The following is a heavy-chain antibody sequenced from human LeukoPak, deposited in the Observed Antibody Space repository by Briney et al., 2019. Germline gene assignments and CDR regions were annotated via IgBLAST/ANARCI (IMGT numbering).Heavy chain of an antibody. Sequence: ASVKVSCKASGYTFTSYDINWVRQATGQGLEWMGWMNPNSGNTGYAQKFQGRVTMTRNTSISTAYMELSSLRSEDTAVYYCARGQDIVLMVYARGLYYWGQGTLVTVSS. CDR3: ARGQDIVLMVYARGLYY. CDR1: GYTFTSYD. V-gene: IGHV1-8*01. D-gene: IGHD2-8*01. J-gene: IGHJ4*02. CDR2: MNPNSGNT.